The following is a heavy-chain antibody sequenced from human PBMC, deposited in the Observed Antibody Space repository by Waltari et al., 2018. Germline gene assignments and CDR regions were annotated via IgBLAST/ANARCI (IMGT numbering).Heavy chain of an antibody. V-gene: IGHV3-23*01. Sequence: EVQLLESGGGLVQPGGSLRLSCAASGFTFSSYAMSWVRQAPGKGLDWVSVISGRSGTTYYADSVKGRFTISRDNSKNTLYLQMNSLRAEDTAIYYCAKRVAVPGSTYYFDYWGQGTLVTVSS. D-gene: IGHD2-2*01. J-gene: IGHJ4*02. CDR2: ISGRSGTT. CDR1: GFTFSSYA. CDR3: AKRVAVPGSTYYFDY.